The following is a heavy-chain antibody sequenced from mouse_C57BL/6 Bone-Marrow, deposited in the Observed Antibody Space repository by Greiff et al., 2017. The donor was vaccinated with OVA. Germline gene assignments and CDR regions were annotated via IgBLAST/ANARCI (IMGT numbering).Heavy chain of an antibody. V-gene: IGHV1-69*01. CDR3: ARGATVPDY. CDR2: IDPSDSYT. J-gene: IGHJ2*01. D-gene: IGHD1-1*01. Sequence: VQLQQPGAELVMPGASVKLSCKASGYTFTSYWMHWVKQRPGQGLEWIGEIDPSDSYTNYNQKFKGKSTLTVDKSSSTAYMQLSSLTSEDSAVYYCARGATVPDYWGQGTTHTVSS. CDR1: GYTFTSYW.